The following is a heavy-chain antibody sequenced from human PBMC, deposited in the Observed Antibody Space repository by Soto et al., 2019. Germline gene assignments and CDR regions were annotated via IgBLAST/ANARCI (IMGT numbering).Heavy chain of an antibody. Sequence: QVQLVQSGAEVKKPGSSVKVSCKASGGTFSSYAISWVRQAPGQGLEWMGGIIPIFGTANYAQKFQGRVTITADESTSTAYMKLSSLRSEDTAVYYRARESRYCSGGSCYFLPGIDYWGQGTLVTVSS. CDR3: ARESRYCSGGSCYFLPGIDY. CDR1: GGTFSSYA. V-gene: IGHV1-69*12. CDR2: IIPIFGTA. D-gene: IGHD2-15*01. J-gene: IGHJ4*02.